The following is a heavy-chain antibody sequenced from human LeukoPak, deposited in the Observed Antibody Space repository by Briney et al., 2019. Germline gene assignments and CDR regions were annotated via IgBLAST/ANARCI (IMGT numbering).Heavy chain of an antibody. CDR2: IYYSGST. J-gene: IGHJ3*02. CDR1: GGSISSYY. V-gene: IGHV4-59*01. CDR3: ARAHYGGKLGADHI. D-gene: IGHD4-23*01. Sequence: SETLSLTCSVSGGSISSYYWSWIRQPPGKGLEWIGYIYYSGSTNYNPSLKSRVTISVDTSKNQFSLKLSSVTAADTAVYYCARAHYGGKLGADHIWGQGTMVTVSS.